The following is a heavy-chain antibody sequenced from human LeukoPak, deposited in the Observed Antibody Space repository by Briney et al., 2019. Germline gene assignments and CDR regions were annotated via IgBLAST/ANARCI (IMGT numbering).Heavy chain of an antibody. Sequence: GGSLRLSCAASGFTFSSYVVSWVRQAPGKGLEWVSGISGSGGSTYYADSVKGRFTISRDNSKNTLYLQMNSLRAEDTAVYYCARGTFYGSGSPYWGQGTLVTVSS. CDR2: ISGSGGST. CDR3: ARGTFYGSGSPY. CDR1: GFTFSSYV. V-gene: IGHV3-23*01. D-gene: IGHD3-10*01. J-gene: IGHJ4*02.